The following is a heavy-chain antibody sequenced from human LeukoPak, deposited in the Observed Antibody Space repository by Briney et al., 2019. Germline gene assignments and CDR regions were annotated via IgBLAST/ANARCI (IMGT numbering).Heavy chain of an antibody. V-gene: IGHV3-48*03. J-gene: IGHJ6*02. D-gene: IGHD2-21*01. Sequence: GGSLRLSCAASGFTFSSYEMNWVRQAPGKGLEWVSYISSSGSTIYYADPVKGRFTISRDNAKNSLYLQMNSLRAEDTAVYYCARSMAGDFYYYYGMDVWGQGTTVTVSS. CDR1: GFTFSSYE. CDR2: ISSSGSTI. CDR3: ARSMAGDFYYYYGMDV.